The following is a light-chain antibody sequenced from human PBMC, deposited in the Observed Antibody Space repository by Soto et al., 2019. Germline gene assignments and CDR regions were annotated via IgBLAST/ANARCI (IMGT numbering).Light chain of an antibody. V-gene: IGLV1-47*01. CDR3: GAWDDSLSGWV. CDR1: NSNIGSNY. Sequence: QSALTQPPSASGTPGQRVTISCSGRNSNIGSNYVYWYQQVPGTAPKLLIYTNNQRPSGVPDRFSGSKSATSASLAIGGLRSEDEADYYCGAWDDSLSGWVFGGGTKLTVL. CDR2: TNN. J-gene: IGLJ3*02.